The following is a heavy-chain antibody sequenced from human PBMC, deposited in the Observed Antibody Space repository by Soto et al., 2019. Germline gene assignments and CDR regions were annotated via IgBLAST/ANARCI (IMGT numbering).Heavy chain of an antibody. J-gene: IGHJ4*02. CDR3: ARNPRPTYGDYADY. Sequence: QVQLVESGGTVVQPGTSLRLSCVASGFTFSNYGMHWARQAPGKGLEWVAYLQYDGTYIHSLDSVQGRFTISRDNSRNTLYLQMNSLRAEDTALYYCARNPRPTYGDYADYWGQGTLVTVSS. CDR1: GFTFSNYG. CDR2: LQYDGTYI. D-gene: IGHD4-17*01. V-gene: IGHV3-33*05.